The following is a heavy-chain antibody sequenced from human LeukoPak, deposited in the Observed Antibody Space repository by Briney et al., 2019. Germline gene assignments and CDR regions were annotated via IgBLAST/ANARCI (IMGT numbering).Heavy chain of an antibody. D-gene: IGHD3-10*01. CDR2: IKQDGSEK. CDR3: ARDKRYYGSGSYYRV. CDR1: GFTFSSYW. J-gene: IGHJ6*02. V-gene: IGHV3-7*01. Sequence: GGSLRLSCAASGFTFSSYWMSWVRQAPGKGLEWVANIKQDGSEKYYVDSVKGRFTISRDNAKISLYLQMNSLRAEDTAVYYCARDKRYYGSGSYYRVWGQGTTVTVSS.